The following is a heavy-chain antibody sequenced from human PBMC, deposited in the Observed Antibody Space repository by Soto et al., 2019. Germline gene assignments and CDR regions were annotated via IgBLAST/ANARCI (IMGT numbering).Heavy chain of an antibody. V-gene: IGHV4-61*01. Sequence: QVQLQESGPGLVKPSETLSLTCIVSGGSVSSGSYYWSWIRQSPGKGLQWIGYAYYSETTNYTPSRKSRVTMSLDTSKNQFSLRLTSVTAADTALYYCARGPYSGSYFFDSWGQGPLVTVSS. CDR3: ARGPYSGSYFFDS. CDR2: AYYSETT. J-gene: IGHJ4*02. CDR1: GGSVSSGSYY. D-gene: IGHD1-26*01.